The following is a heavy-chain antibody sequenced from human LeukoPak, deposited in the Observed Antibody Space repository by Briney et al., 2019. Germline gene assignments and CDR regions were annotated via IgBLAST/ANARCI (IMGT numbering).Heavy chain of an antibody. CDR1: GGSISSYY. J-gene: IGHJ4*02. Sequence: SETLSLTCTVSGGSISSYYWSWIRQPPGKGLEWIGHIYYSGSTNYNPSLKSRVTISVDTSKNQFSLKLSSVTAADTAVYYCARHVHSSGLYIDYWGQGTLVTVSS. D-gene: IGHD6-19*01. V-gene: IGHV4-59*08. CDR2: IYYSGST. CDR3: ARHVHSSGLYIDY.